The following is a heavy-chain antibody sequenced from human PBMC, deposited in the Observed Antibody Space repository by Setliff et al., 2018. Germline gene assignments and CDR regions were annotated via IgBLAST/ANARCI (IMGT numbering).Heavy chain of an antibody. CDR3: ARLRKSTPHWYFDL. CDR2: IYYTGST. V-gene: IGHV4-61*01. CDR1: GGSVGNSYYY. J-gene: IGHJ2*01. Sequence: SSETLSLTCTVSGGSVGNSYYYWSWVRQPPGKGLECIGDIYYTGSTKYNPSLWSRLTMSIDTSKKQFSLRLTSVSAADTAVYYCARLRKSTPHWYFDLWGRGTLVTVSS.